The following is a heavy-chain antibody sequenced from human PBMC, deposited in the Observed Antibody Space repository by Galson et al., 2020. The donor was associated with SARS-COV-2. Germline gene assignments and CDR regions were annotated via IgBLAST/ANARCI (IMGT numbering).Heavy chain of an antibody. D-gene: IGHD2-2*01. CDR1: GGSISSGGYS. CDR3: ARRYCSSTSCYEEGKYYFDY. Sequence: SETLSLTCAVSGGSISSGGYSWSWIRQPPGKGLEWIGYIYHSGSTYYNPSLKSRVTISVDRSKNQFSLKLSSVTAADTAVYYCARRYCSSTSCYEEGKYYFDYWGQGNPVTVSS. CDR2: IYHSGST. J-gene: IGHJ4*02. V-gene: IGHV4-30-2*01.